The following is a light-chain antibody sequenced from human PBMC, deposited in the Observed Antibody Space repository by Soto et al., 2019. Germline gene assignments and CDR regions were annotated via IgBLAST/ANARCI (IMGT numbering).Light chain of an antibody. Sequence: EIVMTQSPATLSVSPGERATLSCRASQSVSSNLAWYQQKPGQAPRLLIFGASTRATGIPVRFSGSGSGTDYTLTITNLEPEDFAIYYCQQRSNWPWTFGQGTKVDIK. J-gene: IGKJ1*01. V-gene: IGKV3-15*01. CDR1: QSVSSN. CDR2: GAS. CDR3: QQRSNWPWT.